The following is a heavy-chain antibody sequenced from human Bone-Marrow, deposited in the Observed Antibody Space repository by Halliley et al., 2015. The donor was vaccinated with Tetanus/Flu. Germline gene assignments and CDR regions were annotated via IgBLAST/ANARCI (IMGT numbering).Heavy chain of an antibody. D-gene: IGHD3-3*01. Sequence: ISGSSTYIHYADSVKGRFTISRDNARNSVFLQMHSLRAEDTAIYFCARDDTFVSSTRTYYDRNDYWGRGTLVTVSS. V-gene: IGHV3-21*06. CDR2: ISGSSTYI. CDR3: ARDDTFVSSTRTYYDRNDY. J-gene: IGHJ4*02.